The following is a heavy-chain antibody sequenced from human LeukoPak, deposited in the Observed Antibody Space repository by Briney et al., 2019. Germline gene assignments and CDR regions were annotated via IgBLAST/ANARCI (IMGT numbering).Heavy chain of an antibody. D-gene: IGHD3-3*01. CDR1: GGSFSGYY. CDR2: INHSGST. V-gene: IGHV4-34*01. J-gene: IGHJ4*02. CDR3: ARGRGYPLRFLEWLSPDFDY. Sequence: SETLSLTCAVYGGSFSGYYWSWIRQPPGKGLEWIGEINHSGSTNYNPSLKSRVTISVDTSKNQFSLKLSSVTAADTAVYYCARGRGYPLRFLEWLSPDFDYWGQGTLVTVSS.